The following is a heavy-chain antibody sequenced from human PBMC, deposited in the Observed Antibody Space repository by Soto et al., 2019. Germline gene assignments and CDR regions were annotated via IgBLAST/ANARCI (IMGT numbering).Heavy chain of an antibody. CDR1: GYTFTGYY. D-gene: IGHD2-21*02. Sequence: QVQLVQSGAEVKKPGASVKVSCKASGYTFTGYYMHWVRQAPGQGLEWMGWINPNSGGTNYAQKFQGWGTMTRDTSISTAFMELGRLRSDDTAVYYCAREFRDSGGNSGVDYWGQGTLVTVSS. V-gene: IGHV1-2*04. J-gene: IGHJ4*02. CDR2: INPNSGGT. CDR3: AREFRDSGGNSGVDY.